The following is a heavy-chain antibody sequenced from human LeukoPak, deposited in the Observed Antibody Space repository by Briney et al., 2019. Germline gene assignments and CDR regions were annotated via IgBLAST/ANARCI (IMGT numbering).Heavy chain of an antibody. CDR3: ARGRYYYGSGSYYKRANYYGMDV. CDR2: INHSGST. J-gene: IGHJ6*02. V-gene: IGHV4-34*01. D-gene: IGHD3-10*01. CDR1: GGSFSGYY. Sequence: KSSETLSLTCAVYGGSFSGYYWSWIRQPPGKGLEWIGEINHSGSTNYNPSLKSRVTISVDTSKNQFSLKLSSVTAADTAVYYCARGRYYYGSGSYYKRANYYGMDVWGQGTTVTVSS.